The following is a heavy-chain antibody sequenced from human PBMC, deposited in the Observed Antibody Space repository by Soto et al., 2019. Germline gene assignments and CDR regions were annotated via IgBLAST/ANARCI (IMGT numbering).Heavy chain of an antibody. Sequence: GGSLRLSCAASGFTFSSYDMHWVRQATGKGLEWVSAIGTAGDTYYPGSVKGRFTISRENAKNSLYLQMNSLRAEDTAVYYCARALPQTTPLDYWGQGTLVTVSS. D-gene: IGHD4-4*01. J-gene: IGHJ4*02. V-gene: IGHV3-13*01. CDR3: ARALPQTTPLDY. CDR2: IGTAGDT. CDR1: GFTFSSYD.